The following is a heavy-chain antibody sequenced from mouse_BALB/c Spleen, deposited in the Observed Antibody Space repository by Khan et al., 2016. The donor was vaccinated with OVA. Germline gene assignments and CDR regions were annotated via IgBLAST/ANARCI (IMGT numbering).Heavy chain of an antibody. V-gene: IGHV2-2*02. CDR2: ILSGGST. Sequence: VKLLESGPGLVQPSQSLSITCTVSGFSLTSYGVHWVRQSPGKGLEWLGVILSGGSTDYNAAFISRLSISKDNSKSQVFFKMNSLQANDTAIYYCARNYDYDEGLAYWGQGTLVTVSA. J-gene: IGHJ3*01. CDR1: GFSLTSYG. D-gene: IGHD2-4*01. CDR3: ARNYDYDEGLAY.